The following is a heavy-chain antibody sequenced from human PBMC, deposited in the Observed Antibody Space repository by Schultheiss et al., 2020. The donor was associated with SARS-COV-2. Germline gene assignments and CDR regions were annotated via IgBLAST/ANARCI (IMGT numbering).Heavy chain of an antibody. J-gene: IGHJ6*02. CDR1: GFTFSSYA. CDR2: ISGSAGST. Sequence: GESLKISCAASGFTFSSYAMSWVRQAPGKGLEWVSAISGSAGSTYYADSVKGRFTISRDNSKNTLYLQMNSLRAEDTAVYYCARDTVYCSSTSCYNPYYYYGMDVWGQGTTVTVSS. V-gene: IGHV3-23*01. CDR3: ARDTVYCSSTSCYNPYYYYGMDV. D-gene: IGHD2-2*02.